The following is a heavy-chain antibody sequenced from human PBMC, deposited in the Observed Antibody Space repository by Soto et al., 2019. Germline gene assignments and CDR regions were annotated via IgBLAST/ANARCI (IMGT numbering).Heavy chain of an antibody. D-gene: IGHD2-2*01. CDR3: ASSRWVEVPAAMSY. CDR1: GFTFSSYG. Sequence: GGSLRLSCAASGFTFSSYGMHWVRQAPGKGLEWVAVIWYDGSNKYYADSVKGRFTISRDNSKNTLYLQMNSLRAEDTAVYYCASSRWVEVPAAMSYWGQGTLVTVSS. V-gene: IGHV3-33*01. J-gene: IGHJ4*02. CDR2: IWYDGSNK.